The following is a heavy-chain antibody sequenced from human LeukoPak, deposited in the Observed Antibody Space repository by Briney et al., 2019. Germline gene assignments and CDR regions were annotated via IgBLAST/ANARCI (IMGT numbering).Heavy chain of an antibody. CDR2: INHSGST. J-gene: IGHJ3*02. CDR3: ATTATLNHWGGRAFDI. D-gene: IGHD7-27*01. CDR1: GGSFSGYY. Sequence: SETLSLTCAVYGGSFSGYYSSWIRQPPGKGLEWIGEINHSGSTNYNPSLKSRVTISVDTSKNQFSLKLSSVTAADTAVYYCATTATLNHWGGRAFDIWGQGTMVTVSS. V-gene: IGHV4-34*01.